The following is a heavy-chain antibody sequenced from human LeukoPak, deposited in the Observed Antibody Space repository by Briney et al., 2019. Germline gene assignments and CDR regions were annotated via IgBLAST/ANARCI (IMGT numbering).Heavy chain of an antibody. Sequence: ASVKVSCKASGYTFTSYGISWVRQAPGQGLEWMEWISAYNGNTNYAQKLQGRVTMTTDTSTSTAYMELSSLRPGDTALYYCAADITRIPYMDVWGKGTTVTVSS. CDR2: ISAYNGNT. D-gene: IGHD1-20*01. J-gene: IGHJ6*03. V-gene: IGHV1-18*01. CDR1: GYTFTSYG. CDR3: AADITRIPYMDV.